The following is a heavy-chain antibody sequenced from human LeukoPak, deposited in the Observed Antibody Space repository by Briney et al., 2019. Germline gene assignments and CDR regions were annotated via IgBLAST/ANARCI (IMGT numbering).Heavy chain of an antibody. J-gene: IGHJ4*02. V-gene: IGHV3-11*01. CDR3: ARDWRNKGMDL. D-gene: IGHD5-18*01. Sequence: SGGSLRLSCAASGFPLSDHYVTWIRQAPGKGLEFISYISGSGNRINYADSVKGRFIVSRDNARNSVDVQMNSLRTEDTAVYFCARDWRNKGMDLWGQGTLVTVSS. CDR1: GFPLSDHY. CDR2: ISGSGNRI.